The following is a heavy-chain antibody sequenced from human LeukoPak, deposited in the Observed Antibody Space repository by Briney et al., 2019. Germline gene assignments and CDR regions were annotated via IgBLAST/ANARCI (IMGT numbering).Heavy chain of an antibody. CDR2: ISYDGSNK. D-gene: IGHD1-26*01. J-gene: IGHJ3*02. CDR1: GFTFSSYG. CDR3: AKGRTDGWDDAFDI. Sequence: PGGSLRLSCAASGFTFSSYGMHWVRQAPGKGLEWVAVISYDGSNKYYADSVKGRFTISRDNSKNTLYPQMNSLRAEDTAVYYCAKGRTDGWDDAFDIWGQGTMVTVSS. V-gene: IGHV3-30*18.